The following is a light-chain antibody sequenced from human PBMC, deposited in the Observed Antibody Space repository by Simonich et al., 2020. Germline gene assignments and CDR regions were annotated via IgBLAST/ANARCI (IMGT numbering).Light chain of an antibody. CDR1: QSVSSY. J-gene: IGKJ5*01. V-gene: IGKV3-11*01. CDR2: DAS. CDR3: QQRSNWIT. Sequence: EIVLTQSPATLSLSPGERATLSCRASQSVSSYLAWYQQKPGQAPMILIYDASNRATGIPARFSGSGSGTDFTLTISSLEPEDFAVYYCQQRSNWITFGQGTRLEIK.